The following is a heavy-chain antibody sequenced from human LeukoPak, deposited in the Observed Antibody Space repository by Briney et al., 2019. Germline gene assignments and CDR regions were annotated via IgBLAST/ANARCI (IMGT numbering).Heavy chain of an antibody. CDR1: GGTFSSYA. J-gene: IGHJ6*03. CDR3: TFGVVIRDYYYHMDV. CDR2: IIPIFGTA. D-gene: IGHD3-3*01. V-gene: IGHV1-69*05. Sequence: SVKVSCRASGGTFSSYAISWVRQAPGQGLEWMGGIIPIFGTANYAQKFQGRVTITTDESTSTAYMELSSLRSEDTAVYYCTFGVVIRDYYYHMDVWGKGTTVTVSS.